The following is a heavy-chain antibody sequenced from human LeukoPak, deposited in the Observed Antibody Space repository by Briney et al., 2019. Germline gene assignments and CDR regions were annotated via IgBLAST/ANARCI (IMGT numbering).Heavy chain of an antibody. Sequence: GGSLRLSCAASGFTFSGYSMNWVRQAPGKGLEWVSYISSSSSTIYYADSVKGRFTISRDDAKNSLYLQMNSLRAEDTAVYYCARDQTYYDFWSGYSGYWGQGTLVTVSS. CDR3: ARDQTYYDFWSGYSGY. V-gene: IGHV3-48*01. J-gene: IGHJ4*02. D-gene: IGHD3-3*01. CDR1: GFTFSGYS. CDR2: ISSSSSTI.